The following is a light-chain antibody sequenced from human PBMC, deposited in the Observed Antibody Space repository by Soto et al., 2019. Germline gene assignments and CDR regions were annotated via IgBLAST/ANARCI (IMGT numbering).Light chain of an antibody. J-gene: IGLJ2*01. Sequence: QSVLTQPPSASGTPGQRVTISCSGSSSNIGSNTVNWYQQLPGTAPKLLIYSSNQRPSGVPDRFSGSRSGTSASLAISGLQSEDEADYYCAAWYDTRNGLVFGGGTKLTVL. V-gene: IGLV1-44*01. CDR2: SSN. CDR3: AAWYDTRNGLV. CDR1: SSNIGSNT.